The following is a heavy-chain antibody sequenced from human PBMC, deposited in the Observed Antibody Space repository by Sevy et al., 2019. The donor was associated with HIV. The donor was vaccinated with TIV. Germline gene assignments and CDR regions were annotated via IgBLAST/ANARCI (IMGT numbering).Heavy chain of an antibody. J-gene: IGHJ3*02. CDR1: GGSISSSSYY. V-gene: IGHV4-39*01. D-gene: IGHD6-19*01. CDR2: IYYSGST. Sequence: SETLSLTCTVSGGSISSSSYYWGWIRQPPGKGLEWIGSIYYSGSTYYNPSLKSRVTISVDTSKNQFSLKLSSVTAADSALYYCARHVDDIAVAGTRRDDAFDIWGQGTMVTVSS. CDR3: ARHVDDIAVAGTRRDDAFDI.